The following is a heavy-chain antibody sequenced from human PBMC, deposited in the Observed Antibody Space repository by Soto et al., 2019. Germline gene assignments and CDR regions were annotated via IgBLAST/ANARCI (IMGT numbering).Heavy chain of an antibody. Sequence: QVQLVESGGGVVQPGRSLRLSCAASGFTFSSYGMHWVRQAPGKGLEWVAVIWYDGSNKYYADSVKGRFTISRDNSKNTLYPQMNSLRAEDTAVYYCARGIWSSGWYDWYFDLWGRGTLVTVSS. D-gene: IGHD6-19*01. J-gene: IGHJ2*01. V-gene: IGHV3-33*01. CDR3: ARGIWSSGWYDWYFDL. CDR1: GFTFSSYG. CDR2: IWYDGSNK.